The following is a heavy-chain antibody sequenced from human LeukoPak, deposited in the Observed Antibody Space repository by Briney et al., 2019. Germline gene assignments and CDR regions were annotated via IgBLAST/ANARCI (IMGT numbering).Heavy chain of an antibody. CDR3: ARARGQSGVDY. CDR2: LSTSGTT. J-gene: IGHJ4*02. V-gene: IGHV4-4*07. Sequence: SETLSLTCTVSGGSISSYYWSWIRQTAGKGLEWIGRLSTSGTTNYNPSLKSRVTMSVDTSKNQYSLNLTSVTAADTAVYYCARARGQSGVDYWGQGTLVTVSS. D-gene: IGHD3-10*01. CDR1: GGSISSYY.